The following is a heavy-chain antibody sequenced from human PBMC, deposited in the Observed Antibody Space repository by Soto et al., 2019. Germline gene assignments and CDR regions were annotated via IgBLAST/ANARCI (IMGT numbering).Heavy chain of an antibody. CDR3: AREGSVSSSDYYAYYYGMDA. V-gene: IGHV3-48*03. D-gene: IGHD3-10*01. CDR2: LSSSGGII. Sequence: EVQLVESGGGLFQPGGSLRLSCAASGFTFSNYDINWVRQAPGKGPEWISHLSSSGGIIYYADSVKGRFTISRDNAKNSLYLQMNSLRGEDTAVYYCAREGSVSSSDYYAYYYGMDAWGQGTTVTVSS. CDR1: GFTFSNYD. J-gene: IGHJ6*02.